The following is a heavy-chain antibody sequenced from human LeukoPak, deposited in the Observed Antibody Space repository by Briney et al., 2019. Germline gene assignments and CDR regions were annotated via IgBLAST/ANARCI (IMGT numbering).Heavy chain of an antibody. CDR2: IYYSGST. CDR1: GGSISSGGYY. CDR3: AREVEVAGTGFDY. Sequence: SETLSLTCTVSGGSISSGGYYWSWIRQPPGKGLEWIGYIYYSGSTNYNPSLKSRVTISVDTSKNQFSLKLSSVTAADTAVYYCAREVEVAGTGFDYWGQGTLVTVSS. D-gene: IGHD6-19*01. V-gene: IGHV4-61*08. J-gene: IGHJ4*02.